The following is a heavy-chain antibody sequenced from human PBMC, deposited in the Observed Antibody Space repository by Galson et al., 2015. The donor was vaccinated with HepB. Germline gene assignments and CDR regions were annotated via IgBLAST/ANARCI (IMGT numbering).Heavy chain of an antibody. D-gene: IGHD3-10*01. CDR1: GYTLTELS. CDR3: ATEPSGEYYYYYGMDV. Sequence: SVKVSCKVSGYTLTELSMHWVRLAPGKGLEWMGGFDPEDGETIYAQKFQGRVTMTEDTSTDTAYMELSSLRSEDTAVYYCATEPSGEYYYYYGMDVWGQGTTVTASS. CDR2: FDPEDGET. J-gene: IGHJ6*02. V-gene: IGHV1-24*01.